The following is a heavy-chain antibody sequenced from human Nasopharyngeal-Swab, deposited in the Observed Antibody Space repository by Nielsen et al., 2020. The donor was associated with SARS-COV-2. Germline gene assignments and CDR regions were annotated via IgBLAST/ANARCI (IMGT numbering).Heavy chain of an antibody. J-gene: IGHJ4*02. CDR2: IVVGSGNT. D-gene: IGHD1-26*01. V-gene: IGHV1-58*01. CDR3: AALGQWELPSDY. Sequence: SVKVFCKASGFTFTSSAVQWVRQARGQRLEWIGWIVVGSGNTNYAQKFQERVTITRDMSTSTAYMELSSLRSEDTAVYYCAALGQWELPSDYWGQGTLVTVSS. CDR1: GFTFTSSA.